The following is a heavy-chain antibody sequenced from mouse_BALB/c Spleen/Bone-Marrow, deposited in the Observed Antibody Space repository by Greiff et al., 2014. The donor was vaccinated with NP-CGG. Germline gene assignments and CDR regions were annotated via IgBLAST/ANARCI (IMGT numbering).Heavy chain of an antibody. CDR2: IYPGDGDT. Sequence: QVQLKQSGAELVRPGSSVKISCKASSYAFSSYWMNWVKQRPGQGLEWIGQIYPGDGDTNYNGKFKGKATLTADKSSSTAYMQLSSLTSEDSAVYFCARQYGNYFDYWGQGTTLTVSS. D-gene: IGHD2-10*02. CDR1: SYAFSSYW. V-gene: IGHV1-80*01. CDR3: ARQYGNYFDY. J-gene: IGHJ2*01.